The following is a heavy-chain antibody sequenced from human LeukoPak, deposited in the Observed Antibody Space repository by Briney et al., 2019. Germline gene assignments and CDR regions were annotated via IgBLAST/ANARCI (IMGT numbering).Heavy chain of an antibody. CDR3: ARESGYDRGNSFDY. CDR1: GYTFTGYY. Sequence: ASVKVSCKASGYTFTGYYMHWVRQAPGQGLEWMGWINPNSGGTNYAQKFQGRVTMTRDTSISTAYMELSRLRSDDTAVYHCARESGYDRGNSFDYWGQGTLVTVSS. J-gene: IGHJ4*02. D-gene: IGHD5-12*01. CDR2: INPNSGGT. V-gene: IGHV1-2*02.